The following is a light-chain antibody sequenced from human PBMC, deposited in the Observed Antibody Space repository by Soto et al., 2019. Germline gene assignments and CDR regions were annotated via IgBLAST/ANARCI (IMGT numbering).Light chain of an antibody. CDR2: EVS. CDR1: SSDVGVYNY. Sequence: QSALTQPPSASGSPGQSVTISCTGTSSDVGVYNYVSWYQQHPGKAPKLLIYEVSKRPSGVPDRFSGSKSGNTASLTVSGLQAEDEADFYCSSYAGSNNVGFGGGTKVTVL. CDR3: SSYAGSNNVG. V-gene: IGLV2-8*01. J-gene: IGLJ2*01.